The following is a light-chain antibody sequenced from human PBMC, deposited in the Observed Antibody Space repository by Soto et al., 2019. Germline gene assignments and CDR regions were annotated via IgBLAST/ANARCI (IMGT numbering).Light chain of an antibody. CDR1: SSNIGSNY. V-gene: IGLV1-47*01. CDR2: RNN. Sequence: QSVLTQPPSASGTPGQRVTISCSGSSSNIGSNYVYWYQQLPGTAPKLLIYRNNQRPSGVPDRFSGSKSGTSASLAISALRSEDEADYYCAAWDDSLSGLVFGTGTKVTVL. J-gene: IGLJ1*01. CDR3: AAWDDSLSGLV.